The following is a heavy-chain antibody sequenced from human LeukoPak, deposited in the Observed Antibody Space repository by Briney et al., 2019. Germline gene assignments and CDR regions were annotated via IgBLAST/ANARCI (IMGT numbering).Heavy chain of an antibody. D-gene: IGHD2-2*01. J-gene: IGHJ4*02. Sequence: PGGSLRLSCAASGFTFSSYAMHWVRQAPGKGLEWVAVISYDGSNKYYADSVKGRFTISRDNSKNTLYLQMNSLRAEDTAVYYCARPFSLGPIVVVPAAIDYWGQGTLVTVSS. CDR3: ARPFSLGPIVVVPAAIDY. V-gene: IGHV3-30-3*01. CDR1: GFTFSSYA. CDR2: ISYDGSNK.